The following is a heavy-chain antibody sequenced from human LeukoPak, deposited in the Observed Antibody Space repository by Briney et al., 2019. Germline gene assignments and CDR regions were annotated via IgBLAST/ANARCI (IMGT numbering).Heavy chain of an antibody. CDR3: ARDRYSSSSPFDY. Sequence: GGSLRLSCAASGFTFGSYGMHWVRQAPGKGLEWVAVIWYDGSNKYYADSVKGRFTISRDNSKNTLYLQMNSLRAEDTAVYYCARDRYSSSSPFDYWGQGTLVTVSS. V-gene: IGHV3-33*01. CDR1: GFTFGSYG. J-gene: IGHJ4*02. D-gene: IGHD6-6*01. CDR2: IWYDGSNK.